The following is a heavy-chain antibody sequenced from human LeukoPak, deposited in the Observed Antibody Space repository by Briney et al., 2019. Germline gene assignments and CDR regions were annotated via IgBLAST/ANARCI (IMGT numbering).Heavy chain of an antibody. Sequence: GRSLRVSCAASGFIFSNYGMHWVRQAPARGLEWVAVIWYDGSNKYYADSVKGRFTISRDNSKNTVYLQMNSLRAEDTAVYYCARGLRNTDTFDIWGQGTMVTVSS. CDR1: GFIFSNYG. CDR2: IWYDGSNK. J-gene: IGHJ3*02. CDR3: ARGLRNTDTFDI. V-gene: IGHV3-33*01.